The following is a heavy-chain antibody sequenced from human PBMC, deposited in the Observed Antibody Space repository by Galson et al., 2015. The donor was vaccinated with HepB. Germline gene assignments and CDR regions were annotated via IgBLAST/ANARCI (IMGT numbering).Heavy chain of an antibody. J-gene: IGHJ5*02. V-gene: IGHV1-24*01. Sequence: SVKVSCKVSGYTLTELSMHWVRQAPGKGLEWMGGFDPEDGETIYAQKFQGRVTMTEDTSTDTAYMELSSLRSEDTAVYYCATTEDDYSNNWFDPWGQGTLVTVSS. D-gene: IGHD4-11*01. CDR2: FDPEDGET. CDR1: GYTLTELS. CDR3: ATTEDDYSNNWFDP.